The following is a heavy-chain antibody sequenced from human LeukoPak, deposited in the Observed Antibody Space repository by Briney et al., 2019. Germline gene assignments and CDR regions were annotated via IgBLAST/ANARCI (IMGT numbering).Heavy chain of an antibody. CDR1: GVTFSTYG. CDR2: ISDAGSST. V-gene: IGHV3-23*01. J-gene: IGHJ4*02. Sequence: GGSLRLSCAPPGVTFSTYGMSGGGRAPGKGLEWLSSISDAGSSTSYAASVKGRFTISRDNSRNTLVLQMSSLRADDTAVYYCAKGRCGNTCLIDCWGQGNLVTVSS. CDR3: AKGRCGNTCLIDC. D-gene: IGHD2-21*01.